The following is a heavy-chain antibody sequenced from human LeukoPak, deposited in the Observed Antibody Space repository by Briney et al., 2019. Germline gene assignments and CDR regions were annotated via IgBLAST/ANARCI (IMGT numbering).Heavy chain of an antibody. CDR2: IKQDGREK. Sequence: GCLRLSCAAAGFTFSSIWTSCDRHAQGNGREWVANIKQDGREKYHVDSVKGRFTISRDNAKTSLYLQMNSLRAEDTAVSYCARDDRNYARSPGYYDYYMVVWGNGTTGTVSS. D-gene: IGHD4-11*01. CDR1: GFTFSSIW. V-gene: IGHV3-7*01. CDR3: ARDDRNYARSPGYYDYYMVV. J-gene: IGHJ6*03.